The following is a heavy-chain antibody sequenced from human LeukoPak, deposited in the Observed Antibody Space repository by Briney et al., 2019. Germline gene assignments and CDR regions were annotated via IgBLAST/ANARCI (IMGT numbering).Heavy chain of an antibody. Sequence: ASVKVSCKASGYAFTGYYIHWVRQAPGQGLEWMGWSNPNSGGTNYAQKFQGRVTMTRDTSISTAYMELSRLRSDDMAVYYCARGNYDILTGPGSNWFDPWGPGTLVTVSS. CDR1: GYAFTGYY. J-gene: IGHJ5*02. CDR2: SNPNSGGT. V-gene: IGHV1-2*02. CDR3: ARGNYDILTGPGSNWFDP. D-gene: IGHD3-9*01.